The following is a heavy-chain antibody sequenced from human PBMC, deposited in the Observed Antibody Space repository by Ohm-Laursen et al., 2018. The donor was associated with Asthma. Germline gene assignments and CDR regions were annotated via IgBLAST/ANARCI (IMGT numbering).Heavy chain of an antibody. CDR3: ARGNLEVRL. CDR2: LFPDGRRT. Sequence: SLRLSCSASGFTLGDYFMHWVRQGPGEGLLWVSHLFPDGRRTNYADAVKGRFTISRDDAQNTLYLQMNSLTVDDTAVYYCARGNLEVRLWGQGTLVTVSS. V-gene: IGHV3-74*01. D-gene: IGHD5-24*01. CDR1: GFTLGDYF. J-gene: IGHJ4*02.